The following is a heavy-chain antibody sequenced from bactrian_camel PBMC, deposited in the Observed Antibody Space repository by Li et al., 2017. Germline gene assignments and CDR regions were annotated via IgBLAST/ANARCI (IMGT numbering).Heavy chain of an antibody. J-gene: IGHJ6*01. Sequence: QVQLVESGGGSVQAGSSLRLSCAASGFTFSSYWMYWVRQAPGKAREGIAGIRRDGDEYYADSVKGRFTISQDSAKNTIYLQMSSLTPDDTAMYYCAAGTRIIVGDYCDGITAWGQGTQVTVS. D-gene: IGHD3*01. CDR2: IRRDGDE. CDR1: GFTFSSYW. V-gene: IGHV3S6*01. CDR3: AAGTRIIVGDYCDGITA.